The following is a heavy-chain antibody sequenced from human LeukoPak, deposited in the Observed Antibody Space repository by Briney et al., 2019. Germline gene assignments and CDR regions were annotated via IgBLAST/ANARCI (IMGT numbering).Heavy chain of an antibody. D-gene: IGHD4-11*01. V-gene: IGHV3-23*01. CDR3: AKKGVYRVTTSASVDY. Sequence: GGSLRLSCVVSGFSVDTYDVSWVRQAPGKGLEWVSTITAGGRGATYFADSVKGRFTISRDNSKNTLYLQMNSLRAEDTAVYHCAKKGVYRVTTSASVDYWGQGTLVTVSS. CDR2: ITAGGRGAT. J-gene: IGHJ4*02. CDR1: GFSVDTYD.